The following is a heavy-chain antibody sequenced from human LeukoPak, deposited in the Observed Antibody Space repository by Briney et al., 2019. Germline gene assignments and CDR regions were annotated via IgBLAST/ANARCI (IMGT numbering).Heavy chain of an antibody. CDR3: ARGFRGDNFDY. D-gene: IGHD7-27*01. V-gene: IGHV4-59*08. J-gene: IGHJ4*02. CDR2: IYYSGST. Sequence: SETLSLTCTVSGGSISSYYWSWIRQPPGKGLEWIGYIYYSGSTSYNPSLKSRVTISVDTSKNQFSLKLSSVTAADTAVYFCARGFRGDNFDYWGQGTLVTVSS. CDR1: GGSISSYY.